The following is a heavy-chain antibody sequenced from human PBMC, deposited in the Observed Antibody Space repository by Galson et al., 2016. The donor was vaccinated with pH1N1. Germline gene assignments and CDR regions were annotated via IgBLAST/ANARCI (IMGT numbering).Heavy chain of an antibody. D-gene: IGHD6-13*01. J-gene: IGHJ4*02. CDR2: IWFDGINK. CDR3: ARVKAGADGVPDY. V-gene: IGHV3-33*01. Sequence: SLRLSCAASGFTSSSHGIHWVRQAPGKGLEWVAVIWFDGINKYYKDSVKGRFTISRDNSKNTVYLQMNSLRDEDSAVYYCARVKAGADGVPDYWGQGTLVTVSS. CDR1: GFTSSSHG.